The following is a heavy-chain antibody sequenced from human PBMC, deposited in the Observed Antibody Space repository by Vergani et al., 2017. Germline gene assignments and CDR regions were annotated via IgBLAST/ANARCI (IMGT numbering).Heavy chain of an antibody. CDR2: IGTAGDT. J-gene: IGHJ4*02. Sequence: EVQLVESGGGLVQPGGSLRLSCAASGFTFSSYDMHWVRQATGKGLEWVSAIGTAGDTYYLGSVKGRFTISRDDSKNTLYLQMNTLKTEDTATYYCTTEVAAESTTFAVVVRWGQGTLVAVSS. D-gene: IGHD3-3*01. CDR1: GFTFSSYD. CDR3: TTEVAAESTTFAVVVR. V-gene: IGHV3-13*01.